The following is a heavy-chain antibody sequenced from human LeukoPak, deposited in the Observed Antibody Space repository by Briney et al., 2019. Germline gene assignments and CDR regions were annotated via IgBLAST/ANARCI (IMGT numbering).Heavy chain of an antibody. J-gene: IGHJ4*02. D-gene: IGHD6-6*01. CDR3: ARVFSSSSYYFDY. CDR2: INPSGGST. Sequence: ASVKVSCKASGYTFTSYGITWVRQAPGQGLEWMGIINPSGGSTSYAQKFQGRVTMTRDMSTSTVYMELSSLRSEDTAVYYCARVFSSSSYYFDYWGQGTLVTVSS. V-gene: IGHV1-46*01. CDR1: GYTFTSYG.